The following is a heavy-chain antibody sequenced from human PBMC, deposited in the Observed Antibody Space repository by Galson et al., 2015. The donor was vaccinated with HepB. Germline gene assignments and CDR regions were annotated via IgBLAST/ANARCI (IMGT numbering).Heavy chain of an antibody. CDR3: ARVYFGSGSSSAYWYFDL. V-gene: IGHV3-48*02. D-gene: IGHD3-10*01. CDR2: ISSTGTTM. Sequence: SLRLSCAASGFTFSSYTMNWVRQAPGKGLEAVSYISSTGTTMYYADSAKGRFPISRDNAQNSPYLQMNSLRDEDTAVYYCARVYFGSGSSSAYWYFDLWGRGALVTVSS. J-gene: IGHJ2*01. CDR1: GFTFSSYT.